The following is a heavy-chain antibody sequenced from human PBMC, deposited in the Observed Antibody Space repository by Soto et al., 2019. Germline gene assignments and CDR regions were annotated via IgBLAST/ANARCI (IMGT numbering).Heavy chain of an antibody. Sequence: ASVKVSCKASGYTFTSYGISWLRQAPGQGLEWMGWISAYNGNTNYAQKLQGRVTMTTDTSTSTAYMELRSLRSDDTAVYYCARGSRRDAYYYGMDVWGQGTTVTVSS. J-gene: IGHJ6*02. CDR1: GYTFTSYG. V-gene: IGHV1-18*01. CDR3: ARGSRRDAYYYGMDV. CDR2: ISAYNGNT.